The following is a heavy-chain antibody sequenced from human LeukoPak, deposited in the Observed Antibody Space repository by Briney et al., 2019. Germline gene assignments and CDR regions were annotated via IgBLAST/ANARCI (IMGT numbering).Heavy chain of an antibody. CDR1: GGSISSHY. CDR2: ISYSGST. D-gene: IGHD3-9*01. CDR3: ARHSGDFDSNNWFDP. J-gene: IGHJ5*02. Sequence: ETLSLTCTVSGGSISSHYWSWIRQPPGKGLEWIGYISYSGSTNYNPSLKSRVTISVDTSRNQVSLKLNSVTAADTAMYYCARHSGDFDSNNWFDPWGQGTLVTVSS. V-gene: IGHV4-59*11.